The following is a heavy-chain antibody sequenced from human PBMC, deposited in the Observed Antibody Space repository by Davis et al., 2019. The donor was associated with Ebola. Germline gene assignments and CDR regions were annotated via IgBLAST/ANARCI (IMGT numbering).Heavy chain of an antibody. CDR2: VILKSGAT. CDR1: GYTFTDYN. CDR3: ARGHNYAHEY. D-gene: IGHD4-11*01. Sequence: ASVKVSCKASGYTFTDYNIHWMRQAPRQGLEWLGRVILKSGATTYAQKLQARVTMTRDTSISTVYMELSSLRYDDTADYYCARGHNYAHEYWGQGTLVTVSS. V-gene: IGHV1-2*06. J-gene: IGHJ4*02.